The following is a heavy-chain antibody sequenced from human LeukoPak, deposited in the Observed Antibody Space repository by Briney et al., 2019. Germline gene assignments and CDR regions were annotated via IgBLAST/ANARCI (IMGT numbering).Heavy chain of an antibody. D-gene: IGHD6-13*01. CDR3: ARFGYSSSWEFDY. V-gene: IGHV4-34*01. J-gene: IGHJ4*02. CDR2: INHSGST. Sequence: SETLSLTCAVYGGSFSGYYWSWIRQPPGKGLGWIGEINHSGSTNYNPSLKSRVTISVDTSKNQFSLKLSSATAADTAVYYCARFGYSSSWEFDYWGQGTLVTVSS. CDR1: GGSFSGYY.